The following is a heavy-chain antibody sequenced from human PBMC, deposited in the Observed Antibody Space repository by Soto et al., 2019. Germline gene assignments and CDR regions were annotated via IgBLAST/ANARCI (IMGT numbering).Heavy chain of an antibody. CDR3: ATDVFRRTNYYDSSGPGLMDV. V-gene: IGHV1-24*01. J-gene: IGHJ6*02. D-gene: IGHD3-22*01. CDR1: GYTLTELS. Sequence: ASVKVSCKVSGYTLTELSMHWVRQAPGKGLEWMGGFDPEDGETIYAQKFQGRVTMTEDTSTDTAYMELSSLRSEDTAVYYCATDVFRRTNYYDSSGPGLMDVWGQGNTVTVSS. CDR2: FDPEDGET.